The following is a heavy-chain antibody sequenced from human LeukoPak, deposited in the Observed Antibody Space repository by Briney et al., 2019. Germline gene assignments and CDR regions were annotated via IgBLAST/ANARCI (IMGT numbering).Heavy chain of an antibody. J-gene: IGHJ4*02. Sequence: ASVKVSCKASGYSFTNYAISWVRQAPGQGLEWMGWINAYNGNTNYAQKVQGRVTMTTDTSTSTAYMELRSLRSDDTALYYCARDGFRGSSDYWGQGTLVTVSS. V-gene: IGHV1-18*01. D-gene: IGHD3-16*01. CDR2: INAYNGNT. CDR1: GYSFTNYA. CDR3: ARDGFRGSSDY.